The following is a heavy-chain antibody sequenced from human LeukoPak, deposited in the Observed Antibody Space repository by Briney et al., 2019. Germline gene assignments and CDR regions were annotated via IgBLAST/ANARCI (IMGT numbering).Heavy chain of an antibody. CDR3: ARDLVAAVVVITTGDAFDI. J-gene: IGHJ3*02. Sequence: GGSLRLSCAASGFTFSSYSMNWVRQAPGKGLEWVSCISSSSRYIYYADSVKGRFTISRDNAKNSLYLQMNSLRAEDTAVYYCARDLVAAVVVITTGDAFDIWGQGTMVTVSS. D-gene: IGHD3-22*01. CDR2: ISSSSRYI. CDR1: GFTFSSYS. V-gene: IGHV3-21*01.